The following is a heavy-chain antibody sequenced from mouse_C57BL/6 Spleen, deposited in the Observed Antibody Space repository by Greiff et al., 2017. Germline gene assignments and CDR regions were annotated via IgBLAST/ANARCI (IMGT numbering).Heavy chain of an antibody. V-gene: IGHV1-7*01. Sequence: QVQLQQSGAELAKPGASVKLSCKASGYTFTSYCMHWVKQRPGQGLEWIGYINPSSGYTKYNQKFKDKATLTADKSSSTAYMQLSSLTYEDSAVYYCAREKNDGSPWFDYWGQGTLVTVSA. D-gene: IGHD1-1*01. CDR1: GYTFTSYC. CDR3: AREKNDGSPWFDY. CDR2: INPSSGYT. J-gene: IGHJ3*01.